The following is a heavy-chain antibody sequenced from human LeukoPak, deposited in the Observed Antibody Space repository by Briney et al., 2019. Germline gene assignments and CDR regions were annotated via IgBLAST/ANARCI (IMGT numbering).Heavy chain of an antibody. Sequence: GGSLRLSCVVSGFSVSNNYIIWVRQAPGNGLERVSVIYGDRRTSHSASVRGRFTISRDNSKNIVSLQMNNLRAEDTAVYYCARGRGLGVVSPYFDYWGQGTLVTVSS. CDR2: IYGDRRT. J-gene: IGHJ4*02. V-gene: IGHV3-53*01. CDR3: ARGRGLGVVSPYFDY. CDR1: GFSVSNNY. D-gene: IGHD3-3*01.